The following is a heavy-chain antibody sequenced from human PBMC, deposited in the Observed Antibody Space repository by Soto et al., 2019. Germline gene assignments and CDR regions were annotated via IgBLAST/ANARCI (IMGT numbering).Heavy chain of an antibody. D-gene: IGHD4-17*01. J-gene: IGHJ4*02. V-gene: IGHV1-46*01. CDR3: ARDGLYGDYGHY. CDR1: GYTFTSYY. Sequence: QVQLVQSGAEVKKPGASVKVSCKASGYTFTSYYMHWVRQAPGQGLEWMGIINPSGGSTSYAQKSQGRVTMPRDTSTSTVYMELSSLRSEDTAVYYCARDGLYGDYGHYWGQGTLVTVSS. CDR2: INPSGGST.